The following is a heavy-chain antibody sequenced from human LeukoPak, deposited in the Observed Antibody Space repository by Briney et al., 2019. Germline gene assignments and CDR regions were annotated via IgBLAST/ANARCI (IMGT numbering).Heavy chain of an antibody. V-gene: IGHV3-23*01. D-gene: IGHD3-3*01. CDR3: ARWFEGRDFWSGYYLRYFDY. CDR2: ISGSGGST. Sequence: GGSLRLSCAASGFTFSSYAMSWVRQAPGKGLEWVSAISGSGGSTYYADSVKGRFTISRDNSKNTLYLQMNSLRAEDTAVYYCARWFEGRDFWSGYYLRYFDYWGQGTLVTVSS. J-gene: IGHJ4*02. CDR1: GFTFSSYA.